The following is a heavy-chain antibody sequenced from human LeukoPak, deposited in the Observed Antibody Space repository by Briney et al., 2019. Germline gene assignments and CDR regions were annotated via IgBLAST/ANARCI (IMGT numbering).Heavy chain of an antibody. CDR2: ISGSGGST. CDR3: ARYCSGGSCSTSYYYYGLDV. Sequence: GGSLRLSCAASGFTFSSYAMSWVRQAPGKGLEWVSAISGSGGSTYYADSVKGRFTISRENSKNTLHLQMNSLRAGDTAVYYCARYCSGGSCSTSYYYYGLDVWGQGTTVTVSS. V-gene: IGHV3-23*01. J-gene: IGHJ6*02. CDR1: GFTFSSYA. D-gene: IGHD2-15*01.